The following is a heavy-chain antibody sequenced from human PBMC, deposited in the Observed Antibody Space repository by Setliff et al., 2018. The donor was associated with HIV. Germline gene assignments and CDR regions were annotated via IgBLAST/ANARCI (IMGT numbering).Heavy chain of an antibody. CDR3: ARQHSESRDFDY. CDR2: IYYSGNT. J-gene: IGHJ4*02. Sequence: SETLSLTCTVSGGSISSSSYYWGWIRQPPGKGLEWIGTIYYSGNTYYNPSLKSRVTISVDTSNNQFSLILSPVTAADTAVYYCARQHSESRDFDYWGQGTLVTVSS. CDR1: GGSISSSSYY. V-gene: IGHV4-39*01. D-gene: IGHD3-22*01.